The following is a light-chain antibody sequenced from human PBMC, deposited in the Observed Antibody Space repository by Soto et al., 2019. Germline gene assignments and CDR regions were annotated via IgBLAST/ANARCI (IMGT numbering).Light chain of an antibody. CDR3: QQYNNWWT. V-gene: IGKV1-5*03. CDR2: KAS. CDR1: QTISSW. Sequence: DIQMTQSPSTLSGSVGDRVTVTCRASQTISSWLAWYQQKPGKAPKLLIYKASTLKSGVPSRFSGSGSGTEFTLTISGLQSEDFAVYYCQQYNNWWTFGQGTKVDIK. J-gene: IGKJ1*01.